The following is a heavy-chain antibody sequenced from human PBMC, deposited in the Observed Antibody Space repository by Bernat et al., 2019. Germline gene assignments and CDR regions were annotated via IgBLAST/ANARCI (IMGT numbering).Heavy chain of an antibody. V-gene: IGHV3-15*01. CDR1: GFTFSNAW. J-gene: IGHJ6*03. Sequence: EVQLVESGGGLVKPGGSLRLSCAASGFTFSNAWMSWVRQARGKGLEWVGRIKGKADGGATDYAAPVNGRFTISRDDSKNMLYLQMNSLKTEDTAVFYCTTDGRASYMDVWGKGTTVTVSS. CDR2: IKGKADGGAT. CDR3: TTDGRASYMDV.